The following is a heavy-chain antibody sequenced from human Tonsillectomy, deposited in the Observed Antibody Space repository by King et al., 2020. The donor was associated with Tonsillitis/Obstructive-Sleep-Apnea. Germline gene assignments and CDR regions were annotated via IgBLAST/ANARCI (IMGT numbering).Heavy chain of an antibody. CDR1: GYSFTSYW. Sequence: QLVQSGAEVKKPGESLRISCKGSGYSFTSYWISWVRQMPGKGLEWMGRIDPSDSYTNYSPSFQGHVTISADKSISTAYLQWSSLKASDTAMYYCARRVAVAAHYGYFDLWGRGTLVTVSS. V-gene: IGHV5-10-1*01. D-gene: IGHD6-19*01. J-gene: IGHJ2*01. CDR2: IDPSDSYT. CDR3: ARRVAVAAHYGYFDL.